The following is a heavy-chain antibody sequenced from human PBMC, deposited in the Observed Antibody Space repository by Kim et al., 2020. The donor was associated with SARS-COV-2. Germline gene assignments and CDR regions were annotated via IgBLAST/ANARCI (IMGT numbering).Heavy chain of an antibody. Sequence: GGSLRLSCTTSGFTFFGHAMSWVRQAPGKGLEWVSSIDGSDGTTYYVDSVKGRFSISRDDSRNTLYLQMSALRADDTATYYCPKGGWGWIWDYRGQGTL. CDR1: GFTFFGHA. CDR3: PKGGWGWIWDY. V-gene: IGHV3-23*01. CDR2: IDGSDGTT. D-gene: IGHD6-19*01. J-gene: IGHJ4*02.